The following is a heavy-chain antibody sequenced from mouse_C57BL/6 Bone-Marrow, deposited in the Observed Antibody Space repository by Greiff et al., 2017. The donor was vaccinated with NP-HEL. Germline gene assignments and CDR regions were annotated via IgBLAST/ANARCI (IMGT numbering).Heavy chain of an antibody. CDR3: ARGLLWLRRRDYYAMDY. Sequence: QVQLQQPGAELVKPGASVKLSCKASGYTFTSYWMHWVKQRPGQGLEWIGMIHPNSGSTNYNEKFKSKATLTVDNSSSTAYMQLSSLTSEYSAVYYCARGLLWLRRRDYYAMDYWGQGTSVTVSS. CDR2: IHPNSGST. CDR1: GYTFTSYW. V-gene: IGHV1-64*01. J-gene: IGHJ4*01. D-gene: IGHD2-2*01.